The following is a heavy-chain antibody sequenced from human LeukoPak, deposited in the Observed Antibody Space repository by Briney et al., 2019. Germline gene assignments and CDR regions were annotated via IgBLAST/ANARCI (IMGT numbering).Heavy chain of an antibody. CDR3: ARARGQSGVDY. V-gene: IGHV4-4*07. J-gene: IGHJ4*02. CDR2: LSTSGTT. CDR1: GGSISSYY. D-gene: IGHD3-10*01. Sequence: SSETLSLTCTVSGGSISSYYWSWLRQTAGKGLEWIGRLSTSGTTNYNPSLKSRVTMSVDTFKNQFSLNLTSVTAADTAVYYCARARGQSGVDYWGQGTLVTVSS.